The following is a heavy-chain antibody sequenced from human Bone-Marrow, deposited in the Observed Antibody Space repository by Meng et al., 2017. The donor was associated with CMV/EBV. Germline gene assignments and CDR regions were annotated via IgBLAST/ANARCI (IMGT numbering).Heavy chain of an antibody. J-gene: IGHJ5*02. CDR2: IIPMVGIV. CDR3: AREIQNWFDP. Sequence: VSCTASGDTFRSEIIGWVRQAPGQGLEWMGRIIPMVGIVNYAQKFQGRVTITADKSTSTAYMELSSLRSEDTAVFYCAREIQNWFDPWGQGTLVTVSS. CDR1: GDTFRSEI. V-gene: IGHV1-69*04.